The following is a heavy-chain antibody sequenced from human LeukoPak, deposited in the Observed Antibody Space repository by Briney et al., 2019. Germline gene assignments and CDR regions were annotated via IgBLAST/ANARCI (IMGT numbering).Heavy chain of an antibody. V-gene: IGHV3-30*18. D-gene: IGHD3-9*01. CDR1: GFTFSSYG. Sequence: PGRSLRLSCAASGFTFSSYGMHWVRQAPGKGLEWVAVISYDGSNKYYADSVKGRFTISRDNSKNTLFLQMNSLRAGDTAVYYCAKDSRSFDWSLANPDYWGQGTLVTVSS. CDR3: AKDSRSFDWSLANPDY. J-gene: IGHJ4*02. CDR2: ISYDGSNK.